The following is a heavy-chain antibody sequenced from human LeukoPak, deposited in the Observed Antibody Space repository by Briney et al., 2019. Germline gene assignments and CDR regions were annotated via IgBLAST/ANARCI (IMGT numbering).Heavy chain of an antibody. V-gene: IGHV4-34*01. Sequence: SETLSLTCAVYGGSFNGYYWSWIRQPPGKGLDWIGEINHSGSTNYNPSLKSRVTISVDTSKNQFSLKLSSVTAADTAVYYCASANDYDFWSGYYWDWGQGTLVTVSS. CDR1: GGSFNGYY. D-gene: IGHD3-3*01. J-gene: IGHJ4*02. CDR2: INHSGST. CDR3: ASANDYDFWSGYYWD.